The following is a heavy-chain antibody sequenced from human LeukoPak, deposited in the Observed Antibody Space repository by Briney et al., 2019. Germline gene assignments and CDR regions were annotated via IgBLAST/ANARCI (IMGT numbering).Heavy chain of an antibody. CDR3: ARGQLAIAARLFDY. J-gene: IGHJ4*02. D-gene: IGHD6-6*01. CDR2: IYYSGST. Sequence: SETLSLTCTASGGSISSYYWSWIRQPPGKGLEWIGYIYYSGSTNYNPSLKSRVTISVDTSKNQFSLKLSSVTAADTAVYYCARGQLAIAARLFDYWGQGTLVTVSS. V-gene: IGHV4-59*01. CDR1: GGSISSYY.